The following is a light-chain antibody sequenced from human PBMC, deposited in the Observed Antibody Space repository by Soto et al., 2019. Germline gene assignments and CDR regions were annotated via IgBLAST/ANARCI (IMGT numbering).Light chain of an antibody. CDR2: DVS. CDR3: SSFTYSSTLV. CDR1: NSDVGGYNY. J-gene: IGLJ2*01. V-gene: IGLV2-14*03. Sequence: QSALTQPASVSGAPGQSITISCTGTNSDVGGYNYVSWYQQHPGKAPKLMIYDVSHRPSGVSNRFSGSNSGNTASLTISGLQAEDEADYYCSSFTYSSTLVFGGGTKVTVL.